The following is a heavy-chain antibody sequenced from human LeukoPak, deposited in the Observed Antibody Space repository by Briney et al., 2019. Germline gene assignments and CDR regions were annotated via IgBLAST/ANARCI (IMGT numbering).Heavy chain of an antibody. CDR1: GFTFSSYA. J-gene: IGHJ6*02. CDR3: AKVDQRIQLWLDDYYGMDV. V-gene: IGHV3-23*01. Sequence: HPGGSLRLSCAASGFTFSSYAMSWVRQAPGKGLEWVSAISGSGGSTYYADSVKGRFTISRDNSKNTLYLQMNSLRAEDTAVYYCAKVDQRIQLWLDDYYGMDVWGQGTTVTVSS. D-gene: IGHD5-18*01. CDR2: ISGSGGST.